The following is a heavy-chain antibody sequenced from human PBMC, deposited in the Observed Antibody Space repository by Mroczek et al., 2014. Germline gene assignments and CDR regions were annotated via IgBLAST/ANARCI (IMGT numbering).Heavy chain of an antibody. V-gene: IGHV4-61*02. CDR3: ARSGGRGYCSGGSCLGLNWFDP. CDR1: GGSISSGSYY. J-gene: IGHJ5*02. D-gene: IGHD2-15*01. Sequence: VQLVESGPGLVKPFTDPCPSPCTVSGGSISSGSYYWSWIRQPAGKGLEWIGRIYTSGSTNYNPSLKSRVTISVDTSKNQFSLKLSSVTAADTAVYYCARSGGRGYCSGGSCLGLNWFDPWGQGTLVTVSS. CDR2: IYTSGST.